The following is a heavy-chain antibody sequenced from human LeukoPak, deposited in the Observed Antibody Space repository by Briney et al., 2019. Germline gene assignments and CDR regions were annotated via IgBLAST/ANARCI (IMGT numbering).Heavy chain of an antibody. D-gene: IGHD3-10*01. J-gene: IGHJ4*02. V-gene: IGHV1-2*06. Sequence: ASVKVSCKASGYAFTDYYIYWVRQAPGQGLEWMGRINPNSGDTKYAQKFQGRVTITRDTSISTAYMELNKLRSDDTAVYYCAREDFGDFYFDSWGQGTLVTVSS. CDR1: GYAFTDYY. CDR2: INPNSGDT. CDR3: AREDFGDFYFDS.